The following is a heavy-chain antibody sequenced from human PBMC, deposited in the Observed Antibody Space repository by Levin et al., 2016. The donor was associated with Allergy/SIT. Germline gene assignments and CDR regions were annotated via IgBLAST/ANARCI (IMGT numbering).Heavy chain of an antibody. Sequence: GESLKISCAASEFTISSYWMYWVRQAPGKGLVWVSRINSDGSSTSYADSVKGRFTISRDNAKNTLYLQMNSLRVEDTALYYCARSYSSSWYDFLLIQWGQGTLVTVSS. J-gene: IGHJ4*02. D-gene: IGHD6-13*01. CDR3: ARSYSSSWYDFLLIQ. V-gene: IGHV3-74*01. CDR2: INSDGSST. CDR1: EFTISSYW.